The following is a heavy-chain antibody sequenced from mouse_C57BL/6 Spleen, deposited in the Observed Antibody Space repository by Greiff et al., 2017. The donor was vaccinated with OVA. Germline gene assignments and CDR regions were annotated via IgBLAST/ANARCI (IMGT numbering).Heavy chain of an antibody. Sequence: QVQLQQPGAELVRPGSSVKLSCKASGYTFTSYWMHWVKQRPIQGLEWIGNIDPSDSETHYNQKFKDKATLTVDKSSSTAYMQLSSLTSEDSAVYDCARSDYYGSDYFDYWGKGTTLTVSS. V-gene: IGHV1-52*01. D-gene: IGHD1-1*01. CDR2: IDPSDSET. CDR3: ARSDYYGSDYFDY. CDR1: GYTFTSYW. J-gene: IGHJ2*01.